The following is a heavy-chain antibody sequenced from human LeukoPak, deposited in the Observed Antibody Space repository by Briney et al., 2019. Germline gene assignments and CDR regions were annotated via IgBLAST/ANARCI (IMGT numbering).Heavy chain of an antibody. CDR3: ARIVASYYFDY. J-gene: IGHJ4*02. CDR1: GGSISSSSYY. V-gene: IGHV4-39*01. Sequence: SETLSLTCTVSGGSISSSSYYWGWIRQPPGKGLEWIGSIYYSGSTYYNPSLKSRVTISVDTSKNQFSLKLSSVTAADTAVYYCARIVASYYFDYWGRGTLVTVSS. CDR2: IYYSGST. D-gene: IGHD5-12*01.